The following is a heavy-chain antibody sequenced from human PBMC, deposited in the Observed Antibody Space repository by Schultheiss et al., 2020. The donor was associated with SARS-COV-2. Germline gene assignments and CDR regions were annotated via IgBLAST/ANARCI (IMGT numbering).Heavy chain of an antibody. J-gene: IGHJ4*02. D-gene: IGHD4-23*01. CDR1: GGSISSYY. V-gene: IGHV4-59*12. CDR3: ARVGNYGGNSGSLDY. Sequence: SETLSLTCTVSGGSISSYYWSWIRQPPGKGLEWIGYIYYSGSTYYNPSLKSRVTISVDTSKNQFSLKLSSVTAADTAVYYCARVGNYGGNSGSLDYWGQGTLVTVSS. CDR2: IYYSGST.